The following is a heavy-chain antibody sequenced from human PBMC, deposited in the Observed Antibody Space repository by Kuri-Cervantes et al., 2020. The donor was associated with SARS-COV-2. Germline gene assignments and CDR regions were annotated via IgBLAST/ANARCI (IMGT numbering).Heavy chain of an antibody. D-gene: IGHD2-15*01. J-gene: IGHJ6*03. CDR1: GESFSGYY. V-gene: IGHV4-34*01. CDR3: ARGQGVAVPVALLVFLSYYMDV. CDR2: VSHRGST. Sequence: SETLSLTCAFYGESFSGYYWNWIRQSPGRGLQWIGEVSHRGSTNYNPSLKSRVTISVDTSSKQFSLNLSSVTAADTAVYFCARGQGVAVPVALLVFLSYYMDVWGKGTTVTVSS.